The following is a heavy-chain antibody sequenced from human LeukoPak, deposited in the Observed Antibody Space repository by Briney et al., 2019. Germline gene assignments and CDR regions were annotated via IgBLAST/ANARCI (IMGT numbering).Heavy chain of an antibody. Sequence: SETLSLTCTVSGGSISSYYWSWIRQPAGEGLEWIGRIYSSGSTNYNPSLMSRVTMSVDTSRNRFSLKLTSVTAADTGVYYCARMYSGTYGEIDYWGQGSLVTVSS. V-gene: IGHV4-4*07. J-gene: IGHJ4*02. CDR3: ARMYSGTYGEIDY. CDR1: GGSISSYY. CDR2: IYSSGST. D-gene: IGHD1-26*01.